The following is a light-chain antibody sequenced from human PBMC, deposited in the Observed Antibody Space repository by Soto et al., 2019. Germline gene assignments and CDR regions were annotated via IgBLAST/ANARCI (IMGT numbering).Light chain of an antibody. V-gene: IGLV1-47*01. CDR3: AAWDDSLSGPV. J-gene: IGLJ2*01. Sequence: QSVLTQPPSASGTPGQRITISCSGSSSNIGNNYGYWYQQLPGTAPKLLIYRNNQRPSGVPDRFSGSKSGTSASLAIGGLRSEDEADYYCAAWDDSLSGPVFGGGTKVTVL. CDR1: SSNIGNNY. CDR2: RNN.